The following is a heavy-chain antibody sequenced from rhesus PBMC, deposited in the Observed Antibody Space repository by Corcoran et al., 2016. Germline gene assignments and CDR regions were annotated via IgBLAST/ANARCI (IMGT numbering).Heavy chain of an antibody. J-gene: IGHJ4*01. CDR1: GVSFTIFW. V-gene: IGHV4-80*01. CDR3: LRGPYTSPFDY. D-gene: IGHD6-13*01. CDR2: ISGNSESA. Sequence: QVQLQEAGPGLGKPSETLSLTCADSGVSFTIFWWTWISQPPGKGLEWIGDISGNSESANYNPSLKSRVTISKAASKNQFSLRLTSVTAADTAVYYCLRGPYTSPFDYWGQGVLVTVSS.